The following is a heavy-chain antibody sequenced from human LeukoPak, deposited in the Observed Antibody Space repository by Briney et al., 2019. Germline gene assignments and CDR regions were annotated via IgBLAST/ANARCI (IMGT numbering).Heavy chain of an antibody. CDR1: GFTFNNYA. V-gene: IGHV3-30-3*01. Sequence: GGSLRLSCAASGFTFNNYAMHRVRQAPGKGLEWVAVISYDGSNKYYADSVKGRFTISRDNSKNTLYLQMNSLRPEDTAVYYCARDPSSGYYYYFDYWGQGTLVTVSS. J-gene: IGHJ4*02. CDR3: ARDPSSGYYYYFDY. D-gene: IGHD3-22*01. CDR2: ISYDGSNK.